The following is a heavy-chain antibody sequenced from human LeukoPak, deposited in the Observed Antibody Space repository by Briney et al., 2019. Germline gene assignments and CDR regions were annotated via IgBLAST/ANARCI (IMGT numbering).Heavy chain of an antibody. J-gene: IGHJ1*01. CDR1: GFTFSSYA. CDR3: AKVYSSSWTRAEYFQH. V-gene: IGHV3-23*01. CDR2: ISGSGGST. D-gene: IGHD6-13*01. Sequence: GGSLRLSCAASGFTFSSYAMSRVRQAPGKGLEWVSAISGSGGSTYYADSVKGRFTISRDNSKNTLYLQMNSLRAEDTAVYYCAKVYSSSWTRAEYFQHWGQGTLVTVSS.